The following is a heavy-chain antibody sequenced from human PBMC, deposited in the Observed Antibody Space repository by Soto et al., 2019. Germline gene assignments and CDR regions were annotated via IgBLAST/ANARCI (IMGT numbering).Heavy chain of an antibody. J-gene: IGHJ3*02. CDR1: GGTFSTYS. CDR2: IIPMLGIA. V-gene: IGHV1-69*02. Sequence: QVQLVQSGAEVKKPGSAVKVSCKDSGGTFSTYSMFWVRQAPGQGLEWMGRIIPMLGIANYAQKFQGRVTSTADKSTGTAYMELSSLRSEATALYYCTIGSWSGEVFDIWGQGTMVTVSS. CDR3: TIGSWSGEVFDI. D-gene: IGHD2-21*01.